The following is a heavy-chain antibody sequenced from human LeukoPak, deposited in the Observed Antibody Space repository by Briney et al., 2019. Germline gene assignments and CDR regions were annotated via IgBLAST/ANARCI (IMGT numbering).Heavy chain of an antibody. CDR2: IYTSGST. CDR3: ARDGPMMDV. J-gene: IGHJ6*02. V-gene: IGHV4-39*07. Sequence: SETLSLTCTVSGGSISSSNYYWGWIRQPPGKGLEWIGRIYTSGSTNYNPSLKSRVTMSVDTSKNQFSLKLSSVTAADTAVYYCARDGPMMDVWGQGTTVTVSS. D-gene: IGHD2-2*01. CDR1: GGSISSSNYY.